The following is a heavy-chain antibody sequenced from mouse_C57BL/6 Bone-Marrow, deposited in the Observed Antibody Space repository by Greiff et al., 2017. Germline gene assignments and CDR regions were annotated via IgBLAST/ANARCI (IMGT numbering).Heavy chain of an antibody. V-gene: IGHV1-69*01. J-gene: IGHJ4*01. CDR1: GYTFTSYW. CDR3: ARRGGKDY. Sequence: QVQLQQSGAELVMPGASVKLSCKASGYTFTSYWMHWVKQRPGQGLEWIGEIDPSDSYTNYNQKFKGKSTLTVDKSSSTAYMQLSSLTSEDSAVYYCARRGGKDYWGQGTSVTVSS. D-gene: IGHD2-1*01. CDR2: IDPSDSYT.